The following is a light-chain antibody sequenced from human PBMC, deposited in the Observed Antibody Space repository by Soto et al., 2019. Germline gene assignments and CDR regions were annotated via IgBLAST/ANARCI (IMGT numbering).Light chain of an antibody. J-gene: IGKJ4*01. CDR3: QQYGSSPLT. Sequence: IVLTQSPGTLSLSPGERATLSCRASQSVSSNYLAWYQQKPGQAPRLLIYGASSRATGIPDRFSGSGSATDFTLTISRLEPEDFAVYYCQQYGSSPLTFGGGTKVEIK. CDR2: GAS. V-gene: IGKV3-20*01. CDR1: QSVSSNY.